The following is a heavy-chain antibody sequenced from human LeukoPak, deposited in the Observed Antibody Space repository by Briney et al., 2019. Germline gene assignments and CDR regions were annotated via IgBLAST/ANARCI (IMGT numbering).Heavy chain of an antibody. V-gene: IGHV1-46*01. CDR1: GYTFTSYY. J-gene: IGHJ4*02. D-gene: IGHD6-19*01. CDR2: INPSGGST. Sequence: ASVKVSCKASGYTFTSYYMHWVRQAPGQGLEWMGIINPSGGSTSYAQKFQGRVTMTRDMSTSTVYMELSSLRSEDTAVYYCARDRSSGHHSHYYFDYWGQGTLVTVSS. CDR3: ARDRSSGHHSHYYFDY.